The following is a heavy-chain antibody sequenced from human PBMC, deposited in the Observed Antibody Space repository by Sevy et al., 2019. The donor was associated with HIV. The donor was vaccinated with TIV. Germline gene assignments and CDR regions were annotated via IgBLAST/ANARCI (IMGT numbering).Heavy chain of an antibody. CDR1: GSTLSQMA. J-gene: IGHJ4*02. V-gene: IGHV1-24*01. Sequence: ASVKVSCKVSGSTLSQMAMHWVRQAPGKGLEWMATIDPVDAETIYTQKLQGRVTMTGDTSRDTAYMELSNLRSEDTAVYYCATTKDYYESSGEPFDYWGQGTLVTVSS. D-gene: IGHD3-22*01. CDR2: IDPVDAET. CDR3: ATTKDYYESSGEPFDY.